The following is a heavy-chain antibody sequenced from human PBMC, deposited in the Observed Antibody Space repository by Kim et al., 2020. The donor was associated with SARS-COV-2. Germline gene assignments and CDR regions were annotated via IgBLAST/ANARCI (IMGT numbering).Heavy chain of an antibody. J-gene: IGHJ5*02. CDR3: ARGEYSYDDGGLDWFDP. V-gene: IGHV1-46*01. CDR1: GYTFTSYY. D-gene: IGHD5-18*01. Sequence: ASVKVSCKASGYTFTSYYMHWVRQAPGQGLEWMGIINPSGGSTSYAQKFQGRVTMTRDTSTSTVYMELSSLRSEDTAVYYCARGEYSYDDGGLDWFDPWGQGTLVTVSS. CDR2: INPSGGST.